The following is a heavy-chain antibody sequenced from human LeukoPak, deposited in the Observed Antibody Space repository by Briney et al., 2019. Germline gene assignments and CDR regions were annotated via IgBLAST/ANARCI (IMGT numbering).Heavy chain of an antibody. J-gene: IGHJ5*02. D-gene: IGHD6-6*01. CDR2: IYHSGST. V-gene: IGHV4-4*02. CDR1: GGSISSSNW. CDR3: ARKGGGQLVNTRRWFDP. Sequence: SGTLSLTCAVSGGSISSSNWWSWVRQPPEKGLEWIGEIYHSGSTNYNPSLKSRVTISVDKSKNQFSLKLSSVTAADTAVYYCARKGGGQLVNTRRWFDPWGQGTLVTVSS.